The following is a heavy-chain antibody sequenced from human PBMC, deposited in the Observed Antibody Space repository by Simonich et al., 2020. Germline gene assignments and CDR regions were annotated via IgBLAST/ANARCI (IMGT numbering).Heavy chain of an antibody. CDR1: GYTFTGYY. D-gene: IGHD6-6*01. CDR3: ARDRAARYYYYYYMDV. CDR2: INPNSGGT. V-gene: IGHV1-2*02. Sequence: QVQLVQSGAEVKKPGASVKVSCKASGYTFTGYYMHWVRQAPGQGLEWMGWINPNSGGTNYEQKFQCRVTMTRDTSSSTAYMELSRLRSDDTAVYYCARDRAARYYYYYYMDVWGKGTTVTVSS. J-gene: IGHJ6*03.